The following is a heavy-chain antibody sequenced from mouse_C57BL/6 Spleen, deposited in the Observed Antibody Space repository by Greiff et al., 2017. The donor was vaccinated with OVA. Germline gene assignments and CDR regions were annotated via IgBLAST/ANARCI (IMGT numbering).Heavy chain of an antibody. Sequence: EVKLMESGGDLVKPGGSLKLSCAASGFTFSSYGMSWVRQTPDKRLEWVATISSGGSYTYYPDSVKGRFTLSRDNAKNTLYLQMSSLKSEDTAMYYCARHEGYYDYDGWYFDVWGTGTTVTVSS. D-gene: IGHD2-4*01. J-gene: IGHJ1*03. CDR2: ISSGGSYT. V-gene: IGHV5-6*01. CDR3: ARHEGYYDYDGWYFDV. CDR1: GFTFSSYG.